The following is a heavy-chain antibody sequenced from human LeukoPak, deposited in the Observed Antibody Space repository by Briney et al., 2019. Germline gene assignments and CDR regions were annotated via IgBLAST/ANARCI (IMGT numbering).Heavy chain of an antibody. CDR1: GYTFTGYY. CDR3: ARIGVLAARGNWFDP. J-gene: IGHJ5*02. CDR2: INPNSGGT. Sequence: GASVKVSCKASGYTFTGYYMHWVRQAPGQGLEWTGRINPNSGGTNYAQKFQGRVTMTRDTSISTAYMELSRLRSDDTAVYYCARIGVLAARGNWFDPWGQGTLVTVSS. D-gene: IGHD6-6*01. V-gene: IGHV1-2*06.